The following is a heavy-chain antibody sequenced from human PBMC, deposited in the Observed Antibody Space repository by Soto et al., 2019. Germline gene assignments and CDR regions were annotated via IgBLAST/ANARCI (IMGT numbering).Heavy chain of an antibody. CDR1: GYTFTSYY. J-gene: IGHJ6*03. V-gene: IGHV1-46*03. Sequence: QVQLVQSGAEVKKPGASVKASCKASGYTFTSYYMHWVRQAPGQGLEWMGIINPSGGSTSYAEKFQGIVIMTRDKWTSTVYMELSRLRSEDTAVYYCAGSSSVVADTLLYCYCLDVWGKGTTVSVSS. CDR3: AGSSSVVADTLLYCYCLDV. CDR2: INPSGGST. D-gene: IGHD2-15*01.